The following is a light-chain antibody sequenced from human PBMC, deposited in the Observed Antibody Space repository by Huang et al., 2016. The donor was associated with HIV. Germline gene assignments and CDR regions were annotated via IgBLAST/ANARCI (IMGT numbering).Light chain of an antibody. CDR2: GAS. J-gene: IGKJ2*01. CDR3: QQYNDWPPWYT. Sequence: IVMTQSPATLSVSPGERVTLSCRASRSVGNNLAWYHQKVGQPPRLLIYGASTRATGIAAMFSGSGSGTDFTLTISSLQSEDFAVYYCQQYNDWPPWYTFGQGTKLEIK. CDR1: RSVGNN. V-gene: IGKV3-15*01.